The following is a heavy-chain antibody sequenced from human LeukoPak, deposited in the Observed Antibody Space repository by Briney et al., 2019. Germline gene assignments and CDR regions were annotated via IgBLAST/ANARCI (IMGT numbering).Heavy chain of an antibody. Sequence: ASVKVFCKASGYTFTSYDINWVRQATGQGLEWMGWMNPNSGNTGYAQKFQGRVTMTRNTSISTAYMELSSLRSEDTAVYYCASSIAAAGTYDYWGQGTLVTVSS. CDR2: MNPNSGNT. V-gene: IGHV1-8*01. CDR3: ASSIAAAGTYDY. CDR1: GYTFTSYD. J-gene: IGHJ4*02. D-gene: IGHD6-13*01.